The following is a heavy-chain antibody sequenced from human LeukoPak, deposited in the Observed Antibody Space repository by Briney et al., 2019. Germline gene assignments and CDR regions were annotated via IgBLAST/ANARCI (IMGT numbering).Heavy chain of an antibody. CDR1: GFTVSSNY. CDR3: ARPYYDSSGYRY. V-gene: IGHV3-66*04. D-gene: IGHD3-22*01. CDR2: IYSGGST. Sequence: GGSLRLSCAASGFTVSSNYMSWVRQAPGKGLEWVSVIYSGGSTYYADSVKGRFTISRDNSKNTLYLQMNSLRAEDTAVYYCARPYYDSSGYRYWGQGTLVTVSS. J-gene: IGHJ4*02.